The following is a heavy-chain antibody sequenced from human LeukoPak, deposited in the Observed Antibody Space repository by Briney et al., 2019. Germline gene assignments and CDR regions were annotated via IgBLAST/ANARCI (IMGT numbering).Heavy chain of an antibody. CDR3: ARGGEFSGYEI. CDR2: ISSRSSYI. CDR1: GFTFSSYS. V-gene: IGHV3-21*01. Sequence: GGSLRLSCAASGFTFSSYSMNWVRQAPGKGLGWVSSISSRSSYIYYTDPVKGRFTISRDNAKNSLYLQMNSRKAEDTAVYYCARGGEFSGYEIWGQGTLVTVSS. D-gene: IGHD5-12*01. J-gene: IGHJ4*02.